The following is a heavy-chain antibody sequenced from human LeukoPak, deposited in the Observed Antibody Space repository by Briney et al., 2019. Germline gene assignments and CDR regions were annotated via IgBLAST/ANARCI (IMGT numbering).Heavy chain of an antibody. CDR3: ARLSRMATTLDAFDI. J-gene: IGHJ3*02. D-gene: IGHD5-24*01. CDR1: GYSFTGYW. CDR2: IYPGDSDI. V-gene: IGHV5-51*01. Sequence: GESLKISCQGSGYSFTGYWIGWVRQMPGKGLEWMGIIYPGDSDIRYSPSFQGQVTISADKSISTAYLQWSSLKASDTAMYYCARLSRMATTLDAFDIWGQGTMVTVSS.